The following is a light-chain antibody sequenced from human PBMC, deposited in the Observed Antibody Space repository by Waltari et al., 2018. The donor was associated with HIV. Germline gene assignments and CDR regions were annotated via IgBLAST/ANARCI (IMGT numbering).Light chain of an antibody. CDR1: QSVSSSS. Sequence: DIVLTQSPGTLSLSPGERVTLSCRASQSVSSSSLVWYQQKPGQAPRRLIYGASSRATGIPDRFSGSGSGTDFTLTISRLDPEDFAVYYCQQYGSSVTFGQGTRLESK. CDR3: QQYGSSVT. CDR2: GAS. V-gene: IGKV3-20*01. J-gene: IGKJ5*01.